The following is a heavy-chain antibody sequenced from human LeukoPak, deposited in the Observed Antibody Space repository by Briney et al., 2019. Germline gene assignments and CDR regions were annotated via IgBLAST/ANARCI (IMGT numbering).Heavy chain of an antibody. CDR3: AKDLITMVRGVIGWFDP. J-gene: IGHJ5*02. CDR2: IRYDGSNK. CDR1: GFTFSSYG. D-gene: IGHD3-10*01. V-gene: IGHV3-30*02. Sequence: PGGSLRLSCAASGFTFSSYGMHWVRQAPGKGLEWVAFIRYDGSNKYYADSVKGRFTISRDNSKNTLYLQMNSLRAEDTAVYYCAKDLITMVRGVIGWFDPWGQGTLVTVSS.